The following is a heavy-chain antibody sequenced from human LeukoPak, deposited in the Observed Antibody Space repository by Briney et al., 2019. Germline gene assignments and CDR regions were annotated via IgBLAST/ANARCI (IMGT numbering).Heavy chain of an antibody. CDR3: ARQGWYSGSYHAFDI. D-gene: IGHD1-26*01. CDR2: IYPGDSDT. V-gene: IGHV5-51*01. J-gene: IGHJ3*02. Sequence: GESLKISCKGSGYSFTSYWIGWVRQMPGKGLGWIGIIYPGDSDTRYSPSFQGQVTISADKSISTAYLQWSSLKASDTAMYYCARQGWYSGSYHAFDIWGQGTMVTVSS. CDR1: GYSFTSYW.